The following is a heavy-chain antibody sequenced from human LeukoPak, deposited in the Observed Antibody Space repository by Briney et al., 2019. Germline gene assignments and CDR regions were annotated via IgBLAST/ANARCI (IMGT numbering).Heavy chain of an antibody. CDR3: ASLPTAASYMDV. D-gene: IGHD6-25*01. Sequence: GGSLRLSCAASGFTFSSHTMNWVRQAPGRGLEWVSAISTNDIQYADSVKGRFTISRDNAKNSLYLQMDSLRAEDTAVYYCASLPTAASYMDVWGKGTTVTVSS. CDR2: ISTNDI. J-gene: IGHJ6*03. CDR1: GFTFSSHT. V-gene: IGHV3-21*01.